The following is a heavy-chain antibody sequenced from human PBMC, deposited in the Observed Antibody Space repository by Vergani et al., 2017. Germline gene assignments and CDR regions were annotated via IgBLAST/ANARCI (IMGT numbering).Heavy chain of an antibody. CDR2: LNADGSVT. CDR3: ARRTDATGSYTSADY. CDR1: VFTFSRYW. J-gene: IGHJ4*02. Sequence: EVQLVESGGGLVQPGGSLRLSCAASVFTFSRYWMIWVRQAPGKGLVWVSRLNADGSVTRYADSVRGRFSISRDNAKNTVYLEMSSLRAEDTAMYYCARRTDATGSYTSADYWGKGTLVIVSS. V-gene: IGHV3-74*01. D-gene: IGHD1-26*01.